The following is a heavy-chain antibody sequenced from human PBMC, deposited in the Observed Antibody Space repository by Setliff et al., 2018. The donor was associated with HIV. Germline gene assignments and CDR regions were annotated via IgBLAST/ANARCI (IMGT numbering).Heavy chain of an antibody. CDR2: INPNIGST. J-gene: IGHJ6*03. D-gene: IGHD3-9*01. V-gene: IGHV1-2*06. CDR3: ARDYRTTDILSSGYMDV. Sequence: GASVKVSCKASGYTFTGYYIHWVRQAPGQGLQWMGRINPNIGSTNYAQNFQGRATMTRDTSVSTAFMELSNLRSDDTAVYYCARDYRTTDILSSGYMDVWGKGTTVTVSS. CDR1: GYTFTGYY.